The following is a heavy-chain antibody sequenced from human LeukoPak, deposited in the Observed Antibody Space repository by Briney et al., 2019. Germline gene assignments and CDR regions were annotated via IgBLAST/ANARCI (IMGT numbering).Heavy chain of an antibody. Sequence: ASVQVSCKASGYTFTSNYIHWVRQAPGQGLEWMGMIYPRDGSTSYAQKFQGRVTVTRDTSTSTVHMELSGLRSEDTAVYYCARDQEGFDYWGQGTLVTVSS. CDR1: GYTFTSNY. J-gene: IGHJ4*02. CDR3: ARDQEGFDY. CDR2: IYPRDGST. V-gene: IGHV1-46*01.